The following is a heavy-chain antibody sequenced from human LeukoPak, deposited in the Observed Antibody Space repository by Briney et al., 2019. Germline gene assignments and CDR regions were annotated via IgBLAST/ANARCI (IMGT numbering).Heavy chain of an antibody. J-gene: IGHJ4*02. V-gene: IGHV4-30-4*01. D-gene: IGHD2-15*01. CDR1: GGSISSGDYY. Sequence: SETLSLTCTVSGGSISSGDYYWSWIRQPPGKGLEWIGYIYYSGSTYYNPSLKSRVTISVDTSKNQFSLKLSSVTAADTAVYYCARDPTLSRYCSGGSCYSGYFDYWGQGTLVTVSS. CDR3: ARDPTLSRYCSGGSCYSGYFDY. CDR2: IYYSGST.